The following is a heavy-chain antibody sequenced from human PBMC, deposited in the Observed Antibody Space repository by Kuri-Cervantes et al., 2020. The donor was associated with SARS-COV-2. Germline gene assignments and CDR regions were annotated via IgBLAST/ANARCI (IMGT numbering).Heavy chain of an antibody. Sequence: SYYIYYVDSLRGRFTLSRNNARKSLFRQMNSLRAEDTTVYYCARGRAAAYAFDIWGQGTMVTVSS. CDR3: ARGRAAAYAFDI. J-gene: IGHJ3*02. V-gene: IGHV3-21*01. CDR2: SYYI. D-gene: IGHD6-25*01.